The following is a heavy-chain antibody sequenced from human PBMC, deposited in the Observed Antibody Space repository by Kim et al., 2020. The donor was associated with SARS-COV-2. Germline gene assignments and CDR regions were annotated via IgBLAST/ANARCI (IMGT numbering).Heavy chain of an antibody. J-gene: IGHJ5*02. Sequence: SETLSLTCTVSGGSISSGSYYWSWIRQPAGKGLEWIGRIYTSGSTNYNPSLKSRVTISVDTSKNQFSLKLSSVTAADTAVYYCARDVTMVRGSGPPGRLDNWFDPWGQGTLVTVSS. V-gene: IGHV4-61*02. CDR1: GGSISSGSYY. CDR3: ARDVTMVRGSGPPGRLDNWFDP. D-gene: IGHD3-10*01. CDR2: IYTSGST.